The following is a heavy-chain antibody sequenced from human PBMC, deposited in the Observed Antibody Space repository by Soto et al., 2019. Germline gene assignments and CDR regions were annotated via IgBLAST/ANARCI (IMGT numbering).Heavy chain of an antibody. Sequence: GGSLRLSYAASGFTFSSYAMHWVRQAPGKGLEWVSVISYDGSNKYYAYSVKGRFTISTDDSKNTLYPQMNHLRAEDTAVYYCARHYCSGGSCYGVVVGGEGDTVSVSS. CDR1: GFTFSSYA. CDR2: ISYDGSNK. J-gene: IGHJ6*04. CDR3: ARHYCSGGSCYGVVV. D-gene: IGHD2-15*01. V-gene: IGHV3-30-3*01.